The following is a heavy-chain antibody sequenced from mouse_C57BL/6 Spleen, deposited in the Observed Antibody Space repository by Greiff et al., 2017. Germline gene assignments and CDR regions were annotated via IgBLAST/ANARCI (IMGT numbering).Heavy chain of an antibody. J-gene: IGHJ2*01. Sequence: QVQLQQSDAELVKPGASVKISCKVSGYTFTDHTIHWMKQRPEQGLEWIGYIYPRDGSTKYNEKFKGKATLTADKSSSTAYMQLNSLTSEDSAVYFCARGAFITTVVANFDYWGQGTTLTVSS. CDR3: ARGAFITTVVANFDY. V-gene: IGHV1-78*01. D-gene: IGHD1-1*01. CDR1: GYTFTDHT. CDR2: IYPRDGST.